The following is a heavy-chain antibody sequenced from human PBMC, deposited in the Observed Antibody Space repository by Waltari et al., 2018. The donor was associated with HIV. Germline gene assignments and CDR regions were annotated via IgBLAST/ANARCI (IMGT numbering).Heavy chain of an antibody. CDR2: IWYDGSNK. V-gene: IGHV3-33*01. CDR1: GFTCSSYG. D-gene: IGHD5-12*01. J-gene: IGHJ4*02. Sequence: QVQLVESGGGVVQPGRSLRLPCAAAGFTCSSYGMHWVRQAPGKGLEWVAVIWYDGSNKYYADSVKGRFIISRDNSENKLYLEMNSLRVEDTAVYYCARRDGYNLVDFWGQGTLVTVSS. CDR3: ARRDGYNLVDF.